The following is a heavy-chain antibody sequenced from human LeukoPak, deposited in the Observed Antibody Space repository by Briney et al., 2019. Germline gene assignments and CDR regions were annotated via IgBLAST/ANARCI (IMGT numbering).Heavy chain of an antibody. V-gene: IGHV3-23*01. CDR2: ISGSGGTT. CDR1: GFTFSSYA. CDR3: ATRSTYHCDS. Sequence: GGSLRLSCAASGFTFSSYAMSWVRQAPGKGLEWVSGISGSGGTTYYADSVKGRFTISRDNSKNTLYLQMNSLRAEDTAVYYCATRSTYHCDSWGQGTLVTVSS. D-gene: IGHD3-22*01. J-gene: IGHJ4*02.